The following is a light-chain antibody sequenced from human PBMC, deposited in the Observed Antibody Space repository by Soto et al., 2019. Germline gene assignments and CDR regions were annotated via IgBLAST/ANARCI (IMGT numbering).Light chain of an antibody. J-gene: IGLJ1*01. CDR1: SSDVGSYNL. Sequence: QSALTQPASVSGSPGQSITISCTGTSSDVGSYNLVSWYQQHPGKAPKLMIYKVSQRPSGVSNRFSGSKSGNTASLTISGLQAEDEADYYCSSYAGRSTYVFGTGTKLTVL. CDR3: SSYAGRSTYV. CDR2: KVS. V-gene: IGLV2-23*02.